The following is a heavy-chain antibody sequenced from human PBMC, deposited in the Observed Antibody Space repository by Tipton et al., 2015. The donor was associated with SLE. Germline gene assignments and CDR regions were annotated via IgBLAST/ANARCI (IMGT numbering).Heavy chain of an antibody. CDR1: GGSISYDY. V-gene: IGHV4-4*07. Sequence: TLSLTCTVSGGSISYDYWSWIRQSAGKGFEWIGRIYSGGTKDYNPSLTSRLSMSIDASTNQVSLRLSSVTAADTAVYYCARGSDGEYVRYFDVWGRGNLVTVSS. CDR3: ARGSDGEYVRYFDV. D-gene: IGHD4-17*01. CDR2: IYSGGTK. J-gene: IGHJ2*01.